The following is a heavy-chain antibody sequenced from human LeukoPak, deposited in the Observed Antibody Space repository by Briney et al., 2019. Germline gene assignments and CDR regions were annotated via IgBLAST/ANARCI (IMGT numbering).Heavy chain of an antibody. CDR1: GFTFSSYA. J-gene: IGHJ4*02. Sequence: PGGSLRLSCAASGFTFSSYAMNWVRQAPGKGLEWVSGISGSGGNTYYADSVKGRFTISRDNSKNTLYLQMNSLRAEDTAVYYCAKGLLPRNQFDYWGQGTLVTVSS. D-gene: IGHD1-14*01. CDR3: AKGLLPRNQFDY. CDR2: ISGSGGNT. V-gene: IGHV3-23*01.